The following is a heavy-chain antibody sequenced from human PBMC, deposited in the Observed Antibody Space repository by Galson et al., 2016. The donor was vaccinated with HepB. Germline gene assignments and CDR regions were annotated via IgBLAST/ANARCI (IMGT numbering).Heavy chain of an antibody. V-gene: IGHV1-8*01. J-gene: IGHJ5*02. CDR3: VRGRHWFDP. CDR1: GYTFTNYD. CDR2: MNRNSGNT. Sequence: SVKVSCKASGYTFTNYDINWVRQATGQGLEWMGWMNRNSGNTAYAQKFQGRVTMTCNTSISTAYMELSSLTSEDTAVYYCVRGRHWFDPRGQGTLVTVSS.